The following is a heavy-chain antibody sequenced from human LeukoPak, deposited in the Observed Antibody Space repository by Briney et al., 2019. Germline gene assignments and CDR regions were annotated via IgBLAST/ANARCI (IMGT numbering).Heavy chain of an antibody. Sequence: SETLSLTCTVSGGSISSYYWSWIRQPPGKGLEWIGYIYYSGSTNYNPSLKSRVTISVDTSKNQFSLKLSSVTAADTAVYYCARGIGEYQLRGEFDPWGQGTLVTVSS. CDR2: IYYSGST. CDR1: GGSISSYY. D-gene: IGHD2-2*01. J-gene: IGHJ5*02. CDR3: ARGIGEYQLRGEFDP. V-gene: IGHV4-59*01.